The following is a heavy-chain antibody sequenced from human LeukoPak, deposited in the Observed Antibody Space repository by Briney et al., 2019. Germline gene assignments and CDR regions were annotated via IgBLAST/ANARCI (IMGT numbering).Heavy chain of an antibody. CDR1: GFTFSNYW. CDR2: IKDDGSET. Sequence: GGSLRLSCVASGFTFSNYWMNWVRQAPGKGLEWVASIKDDGSETYHVDSVKGRFTIARDNTKNSLRLQMNSLRVEDTAVYYCARALLLPIVTTLNEHAFDLWGQGTMVTVSS. CDR3: ARALLLPIVTTLNEHAFDL. D-gene: IGHD3-16*02. V-gene: IGHV3-7*01. J-gene: IGHJ3*01.